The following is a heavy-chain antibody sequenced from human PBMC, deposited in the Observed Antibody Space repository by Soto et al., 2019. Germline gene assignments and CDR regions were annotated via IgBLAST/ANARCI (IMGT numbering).Heavy chain of an antibody. V-gene: IGHV4-61*08. J-gene: IGHJ4*02. CDR3: ARVGYDILTGYYTPGGFDY. D-gene: IGHD3-9*01. CDR1: GGSISSGDYY. Sequence: SETLSLTCTVSGGSISSGDYYWSWIRQPPGKGLEWIGYIYYSGSTNYNPSLKSRVTISVDTSKNQFSLKLSSVTAADTAVYYCARVGYDILTGYYTPGGFDYWGQGTLVTVYS. CDR2: IYYSGST.